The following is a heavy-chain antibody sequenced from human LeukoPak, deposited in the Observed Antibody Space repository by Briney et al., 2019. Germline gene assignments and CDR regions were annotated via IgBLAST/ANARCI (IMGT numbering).Heavy chain of an antibody. J-gene: IGHJ3*02. CDR2: IRYDGSNK. D-gene: IGHD3-10*01. V-gene: IGHV3-30*02. CDR1: GFTFSSYG. CDR3: AKGSHYYGSGSPFGAFDI. Sequence: GSLRLSCAASGFTFSSYGMHWVRQAPGKGLEWVAFIRYDGSNKYYADSVKGRFTISRDNSKNTLYLQMNSLRAEDTAVYYCAKGSHYYGSGSPFGAFDIWGQGTMVTVSS.